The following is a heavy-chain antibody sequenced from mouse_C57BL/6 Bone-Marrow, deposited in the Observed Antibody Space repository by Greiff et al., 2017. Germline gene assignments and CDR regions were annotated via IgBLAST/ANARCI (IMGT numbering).Heavy chain of an antibody. V-gene: IGHV1-54*01. D-gene: IGHD4-1*01. Sequence: QVQLQQSGAELVRPGTSVKVSCKASGYAFTNYLIEWVKQRPGQGLEWIGVIYPGSGGTTYNEKFKGKATLTADKSSSTAYMQLSSLTSEDSAVYFCARKLEQGYFDYWGQGTTLTVSS. CDR3: ARKLEQGYFDY. J-gene: IGHJ2*01. CDR1: GYAFTNYL. CDR2: IYPGSGGT.